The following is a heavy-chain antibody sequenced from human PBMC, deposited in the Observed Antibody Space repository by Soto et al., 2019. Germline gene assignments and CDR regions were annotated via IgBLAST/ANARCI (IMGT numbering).Heavy chain of an antibody. J-gene: IGHJ4*02. V-gene: IGHV3-30*18. D-gene: IGHD1-26*01. CDR1: GFTFSSYG. CDR3: AKGKVGAPYYFDY. Sequence: GGSLRLSCAASGFTFSSYGMHWVRQAPGKGLEWVAVISYDGSNKYYADSVKGRFTISRDNSKNTLYLQMNSLRAEDTAVYYCAKGKVGAPYYFDYWGQGTLVTASS. CDR2: ISYDGSNK.